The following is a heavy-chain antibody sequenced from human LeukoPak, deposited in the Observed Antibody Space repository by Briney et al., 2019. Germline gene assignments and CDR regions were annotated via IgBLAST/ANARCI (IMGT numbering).Heavy chain of an antibody. CDR1: GYTFTSYG. D-gene: IGHD3-22*01. Sequence: ASVKVSCKASGYTFTSYGISWVRQAPGQGLEWMGRINPRDGETNFAQKFQGRVTMTGDTSISTAYMELSRLRSDDTAVYYCARGGYYDSSGYPILSTAGFDYWGQGTLVTVSS. J-gene: IGHJ4*02. V-gene: IGHV1-2*06. CDR2: INPRDGET. CDR3: ARGGYYDSSGYPILSTAGFDY.